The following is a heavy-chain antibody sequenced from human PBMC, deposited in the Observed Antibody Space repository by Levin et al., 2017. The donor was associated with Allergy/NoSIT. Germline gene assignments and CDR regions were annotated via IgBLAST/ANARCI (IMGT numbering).Heavy chain of an antibody. CDR1: GDSVSSTNAA. V-gene: IGHV6-1*01. J-gene: IGHJ4*02. CDR3: ARGWGLNY. CDR2: TYYRSTWSY. D-gene: IGHD1-26*01. Sequence: SQTLSLTCAISGDSVSSTNAAWNWIRQSPSRGLEWLGRTYYRSTWSYDYAASVKSRITINADTSKNQFSLQLNSVTPEDTAVYYCARGWGLNYWGQGILVTVSS.